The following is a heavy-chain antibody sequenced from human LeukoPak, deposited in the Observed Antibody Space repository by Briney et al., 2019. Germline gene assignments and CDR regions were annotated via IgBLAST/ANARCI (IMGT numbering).Heavy chain of an antibody. CDR1: GVTFSSYA. V-gene: IGHV3-23*01. CDR3: AKNYGTSRPFYDS. D-gene: IGHD4-17*01. J-gene: IGHJ4*02. CDR2: ISGDAIYI. Sequence: PGGSLRLSCAASGVTFSSYAMTWVRQAPGKRLQWVSAISGDAIYIYYLDSVKGRFTTSRDNSKNTLFLQMNSLTADDTAVYYCAKNYGTSRPFYDSWGQGIVVTVAS.